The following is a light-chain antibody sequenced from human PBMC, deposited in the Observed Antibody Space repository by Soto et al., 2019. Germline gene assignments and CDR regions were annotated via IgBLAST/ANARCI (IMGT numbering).Light chain of an antibody. Sequence: ESVLTQSPGTLSLSPGERATLYCRASQTVRNNYLAWYQQKPGQAPRLLIYDASSRATGIPDRFSGGGSGTDFTLTISRLEPEDFAVYYCQQYGSSPLTFGGGTKVDIK. J-gene: IGKJ4*01. CDR2: DAS. CDR3: QQYGSSPLT. V-gene: IGKV3-20*01. CDR1: QTVRNNY.